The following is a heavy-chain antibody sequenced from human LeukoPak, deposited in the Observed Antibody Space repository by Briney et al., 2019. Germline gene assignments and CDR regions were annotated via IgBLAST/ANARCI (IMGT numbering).Heavy chain of an antibody. D-gene: IGHD1-14*01. V-gene: IGHV4-34*01. J-gene: IGHJ3*02. CDR2: INHSGST. CDR1: GGSLSGYY. Sequence: PSETLSLTCAVYGGSLSGYYWSWIRQPPGKGLEWIGEINHSGSTNYNPSLKSRVTISVDTSKNQFSLKLSSVTAADTAVYYCASPHNAGAFDIWAKGQWSPSLQ. CDR3: ASPHNAGAFDI.